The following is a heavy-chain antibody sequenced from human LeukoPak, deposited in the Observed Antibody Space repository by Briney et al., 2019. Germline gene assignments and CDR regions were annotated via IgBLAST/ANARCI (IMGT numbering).Heavy chain of an antibody. CDR1: GGSISSGSYY. D-gene: IGHD2-21*01. V-gene: IGHV4-61*02. CDR3: ARDTYCGGDCYYYYYYMDV. J-gene: IGHJ6*03. Sequence: SSETLSLTCTVSGGSISSGSYYWRWIRQPAGKGLEWIGRIYTSGSTNYNPSLKSRVTISVDTSKNQFSLKLSSVTAADTAVYYCARDTYCGGDCYYYYYYMDVWGKGTTVTVSS. CDR2: IYTSGST.